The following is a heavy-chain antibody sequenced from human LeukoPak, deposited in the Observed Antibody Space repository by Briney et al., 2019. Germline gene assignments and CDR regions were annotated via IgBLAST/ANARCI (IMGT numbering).Heavy chain of an antibody. V-gene: IGHV3-30*18. CDR3: AKGVSSSWSNDAFDI. J-gene: IGHJ3*02. Sequence: GGSLRLSCAASGFSFSLFGMNWVRQAPGKGLEWVAVISDDGSDIHYADSVKGRFTISRDNSHNTVYLQMNSVRAEDTAVYYCAKGVSSSWSNDAFDIWGQGTMVTVSS. CDR2: ISDDGSDI. D-gene: IGHD6-13*01. CDR1: GFSFSLFG.